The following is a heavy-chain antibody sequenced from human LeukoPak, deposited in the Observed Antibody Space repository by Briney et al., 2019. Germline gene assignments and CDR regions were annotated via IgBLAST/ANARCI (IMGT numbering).Heavy chain of an antibody. CDR2: VSGSGDGT. CDR1: GFTFRNYT. Sequence: PGGSLRLSCAASGFTFRNYTMNWARQAPGKGLEWVSGVSGSGDGTYYADSVKGRFTISRDNSKNTLYLQMNSLRAEDTAVYYWAQDRGWGYRSSSGPGFDNWGEGTLVTVSS. D-gene: IGHD6-6*01. J-gene: IGHJ4*02. CDR3: AQDRGWGYRSSSGPGFDN. V-gene: IGHV3-23*01.